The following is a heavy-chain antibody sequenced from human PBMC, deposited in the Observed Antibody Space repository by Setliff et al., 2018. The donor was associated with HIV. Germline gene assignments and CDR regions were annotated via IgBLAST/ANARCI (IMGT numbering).Heavy chain of an antibody. CDR1: DGSLSSYY. V-gene: IGHV4-34*01. CDR2: INDSGTT. D-gene: IGHD2-15*01. J-gene: IGHJ4*02. CDR3: ARGPIRYSSGVRWFLGVESWYSGIDY. Sequence: ASETLSLTCAVYDGSLSSYYWSWIHQSTGKGLEWIGEINDSGTTNYNPSLESRVTMLIDMSKNQLSLKLSSVTAADTAVYFCARGPIRYSSGVRWFLGVESWYSGIDYWGQGTRVTVSS.